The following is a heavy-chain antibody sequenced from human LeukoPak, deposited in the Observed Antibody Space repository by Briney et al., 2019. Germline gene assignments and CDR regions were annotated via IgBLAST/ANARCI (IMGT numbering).Heavy chain of an antibody. Sequence: GGSLRLSCATSGFTFSSYSMNWVRQAPGKGLEWVSSISSRSSYIYYADSVKGRFTISRDNAKNSLYLQMNSLRAKDTAVYYCARDAYCSTTSCKEYFDLWGRGTLVTVSS. CDR1: GFTFSSYS. D-gene: IGHD2-2*01. CDR2: ISSRSSYI. J-gene: IGHJ2*01. CDR3: ARDAYCSTTSCKEYFDL. V-gene: IGHV3-21*01.